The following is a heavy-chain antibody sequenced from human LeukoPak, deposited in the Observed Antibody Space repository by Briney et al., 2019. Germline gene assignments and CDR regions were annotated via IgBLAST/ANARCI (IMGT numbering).Heavy chain of an antibody. CDR2: ISSSSSTI. J-gene: IGHJ4*02. V-gene: IGHV3-11*04. Sequence: GGSLRLSCAASGFTFSDYYMSWIRQTPGKGLEWVSYISSSSSTIYYGDSVKGRFTISRDNAKNSLYLQMNSLRDEDTAVYYCARGYCSGGSCYEFDYWGQGTLVTVSS. CDR1: GFTFSDYY. D-gene: IGHD2-15*01. CDR3: ARGYCSGGSCYEFDY.